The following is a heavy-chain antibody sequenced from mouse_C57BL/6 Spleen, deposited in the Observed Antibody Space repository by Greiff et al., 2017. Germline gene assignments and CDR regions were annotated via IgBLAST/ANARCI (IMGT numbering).Heavy chain of an antibody. J-gene: IGHJ2*01. CDR1: GYTFTSYW. V-gene: IGHV1-52*01. CDR3: ARSPYGSSCDY. D-gene: IGHD1-1*01. Sequence: VQLQQPGAELVRPGSSVKLSCKASGYTFTSYWMHWVKQRPIQGLEWIGNIDPSDSETHYNQKFKDKATLTVDKSSSTAYMQLSSLTSEDSAVYYCARSPYGSSCDYWGQGTTLTVSS. CDR2: IDPSDSET.